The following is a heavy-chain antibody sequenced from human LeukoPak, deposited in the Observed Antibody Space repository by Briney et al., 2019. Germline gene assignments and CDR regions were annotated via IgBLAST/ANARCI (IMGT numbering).Heavy chain of an antibody. CDR2: ISGDGGST. CDR3: ASEYSSSWNAGIRYYYYYGMDV. D-gene: IGHD6-13*01. CDR1: GFTFDDYA. Sequence: QPGGSLRLSCAASGFTFDDYAMHWVRQAPGKGLEWVSLISGDGGSTYYADSVKGRFTISRDNSKNSLYLQMNSLRTEDTALYYCASEYSSSWNAGIRYYYYYGMDVWGQGTTVTVSS. J-gene: IGHJ6*02. V-gene: IGHV3-43*02.